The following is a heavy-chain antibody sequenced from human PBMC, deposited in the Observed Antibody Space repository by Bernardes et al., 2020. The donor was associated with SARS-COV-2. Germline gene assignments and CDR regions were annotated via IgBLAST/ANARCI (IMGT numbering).Heavy chain of an antibody. J-gene: IGHJ4*02. CDR3: VRGSGNYYFDV. V-gene: IGHV3-74*01. Sequence: VGSLILSCAASGFTFSNYWMHWVRQTPEKGLVWVSRLNGDGSSTNYADSVKGRFSISRDNAKNTVYLQMNSLRVEDTALYYCVRGSGNYYFDVWGQGILVTVSS. CDR1: GFTFSNYW. D-gene: IGHD1-26*01. CDR2: LNGDGSST.